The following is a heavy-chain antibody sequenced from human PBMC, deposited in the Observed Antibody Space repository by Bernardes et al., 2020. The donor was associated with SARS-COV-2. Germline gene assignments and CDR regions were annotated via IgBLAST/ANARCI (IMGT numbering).Heavy chain of an antibody. CDR3: AKDLSKVRYYYGMDV. D-gene: IGHD3-10*01. J-gene: IGHJ6*02. CDR1: GFTFDDYA. CDR2: ISWNNGKI. Sequence: GGSLRLSRAASGFTFDDYAMHWVRQAPGKGLEWVSGISWNNGKIDYADSVKGRFTISRDNGRASLYLQMNSLRAEDTALYYCAKDLSKVRYYYGMDVWGQGTTVTVSS. V-gene: IGHV3-9*01.